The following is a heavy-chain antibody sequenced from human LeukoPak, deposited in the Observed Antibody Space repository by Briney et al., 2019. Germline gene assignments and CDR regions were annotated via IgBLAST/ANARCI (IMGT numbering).Heavy chain of an antibody. CDR3: ARSYSNHLFGMDV. Sequence: QPGGSLRLSCAASGFTFSSYWMHWVRQAPGKGLEWVSVIYSDGNRYYADFVKGRVAISRDNPKNTVFLQMNSVRAEDTAVYYCARSYSNHLFGMDVWGQGTTVTVSS. CDR1: GFTFSSYW. J-gene: IGHJ6*02. D-gene: IGHD4-11*01. CDR2: IYSDGNR. V-gene: IGHV3-66*01.